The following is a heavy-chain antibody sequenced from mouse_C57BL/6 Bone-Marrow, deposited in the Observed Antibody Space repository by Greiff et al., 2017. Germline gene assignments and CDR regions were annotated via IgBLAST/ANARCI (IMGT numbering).Heavy chain of an antibody. D-gene: IGHD2-3*01. V-gene: IGHV1-69*01. CDR3: AREGWPSYYFDY. CDR1: GYTFTSYW. J-gene: IGHJ2*01. Sequence: VQLQQPGAELVMPGASVKLSCKASGYTFTSYWMHWVKQRPGQGLEWIGEIDPSDSYTNYNKKFKGKSTLTVDKSSSTAYMQLSSLTSEDSAVYYCAREGWPSYYFDYWGQGTTLTVSS. CDR2: IDPSDSYT.